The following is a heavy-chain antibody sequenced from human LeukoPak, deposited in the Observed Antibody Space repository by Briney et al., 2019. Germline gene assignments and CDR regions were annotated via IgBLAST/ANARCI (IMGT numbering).Heavy chain of an antibody. CDR3: ARSRYSGYDVIRYYYYMDV. Sequence: SETLSLTCAVYGGSFSGYYWSWIRQPPGKGLEWIGEINHSGSTNYNPCLKSRVTISVDTSKNQFSLKLSSVTAADTAVYYCARSRYSGYDVIRYYYYMDVWGKGTTVTVSS. V-gene: IGHV4-34*01. D-gene: IGHD5-12*01. J-gene: IGHJ6*03. CDR2: INHSGST. CDR1: GGSFSGYY.